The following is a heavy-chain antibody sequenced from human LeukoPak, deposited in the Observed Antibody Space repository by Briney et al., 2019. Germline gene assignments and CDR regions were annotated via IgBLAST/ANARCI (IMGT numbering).Heavy chain of an antibody. Sequence: GGSLRLSCAASEFTFSSYPMSWVRQAPGKGLEWVSAIGADGSDTYCAHSVKGRFTISRDNFKNTLHLQMNGLRAEDTALYYCAKGRYCTGGTCTLFHYWGQGILVTVSS. CDR1: EFTFSSYP. CDR2: IGADGSDT. D-gene: IGHD2-15*01. V-gene: IGHV3-23*01. J-gene: IGHJ4*02. CDR3: AKGRYCTGGTCTLFHY.